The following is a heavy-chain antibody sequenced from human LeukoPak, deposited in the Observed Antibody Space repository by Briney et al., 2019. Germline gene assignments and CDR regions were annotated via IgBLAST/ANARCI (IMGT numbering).Heavy chain of an antibody. V-gene: IGHV6-1*01. CDR1: GDSVSSNSAT. D-gene: IGHD6-19*01. Sequence: SQTLSLTCAISGDSVSSNSATWNWIRQSPSRGLEWPGRTYYKSKWYYNYAVSVRSRITLNPDTSKNQFSLQLNSVTPEDTAVYYCARGGPVANDYWGQGTLVTISS. CDR2: TYYKSKWYY. CDR3: ARGGPVANDY. J-gene: IGHJ4*02.